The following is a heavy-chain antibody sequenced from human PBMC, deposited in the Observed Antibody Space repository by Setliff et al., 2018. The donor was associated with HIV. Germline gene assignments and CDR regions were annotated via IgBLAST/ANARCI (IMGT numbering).Heavy chain of an antibody. CDR3: ARDRGSTSWRGGGFYYYGMDV. D-gene: IGHD6-13*01. J-gene: IGHJ6*02. V-gene: IGHV3-21*01. CDR2: SSSSSSYM. CDR1: GFAFSTYN. Sequence: PGGSLRLSCAASGFAFSTYNMNWVRQAPGKGLEWVSSSSSSSSYMYYADSLKGRFTISLDSAKNSLYLQMNSLRAEDTAVYYCARDRGSTSWRGGGFYYYGMDVWGQGTTVTVSS.